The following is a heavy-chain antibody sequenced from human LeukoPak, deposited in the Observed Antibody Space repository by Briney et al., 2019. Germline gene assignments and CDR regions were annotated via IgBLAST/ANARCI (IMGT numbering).Heavy chain of an antibody. J-gene: IGHJ4*02. CDR1: GGSFSRYA. Sequence: GASVKVSCKASGGSFSRYALSWVRQAPGQGLEWMGWINPNSGGTNYAQKFQGRVTMTRDTSISTAYMELTRLRSDDPAVYCRARDFNWDFDYWGQGTLVTVSS. CDR2: INPNSGGT. D-gene: IGHD7-27*01. CDR3: ARDFNWDFDY. V-gene: IGHV1-2*02.